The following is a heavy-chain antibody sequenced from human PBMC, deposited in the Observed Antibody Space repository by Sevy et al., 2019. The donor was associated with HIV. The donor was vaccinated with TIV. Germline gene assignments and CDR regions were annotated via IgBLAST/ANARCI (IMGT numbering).Heavy chain of an antibody. Sequence: SETLSLTCAVYGGSFSGYYWSWIRQPPGKGLEWIGEINHSGSTNYNPSLKSRVTISVDTSKNQFSLRLSSVTAADTAVYYCAGGLDCVVVPAATYDPWGQGTLVTVSS. CDR1: GGSFSGYY. CDR2: INHSGST. D-gene: IGHD2-2*01. V-gene: IGHV4-34*01. CDR3: AGGLDCVVVPAATYDP. J-gene: IGHJ5*02.